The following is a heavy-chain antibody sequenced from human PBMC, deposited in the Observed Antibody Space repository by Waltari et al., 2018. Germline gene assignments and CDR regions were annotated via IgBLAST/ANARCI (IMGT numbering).Heavy chain of an antibody. Sequence: QVQLVESGGGVVQPGGSLRLSCAASGFTFSSYGMHWVRQAPGKGLEWVAFIRYDGSNKYYADSVKGRFTISRDNSKNTLYLQMNSLRAEDTAVYYCAKYDFWSGYLDYWGQGTMVTVSS. CDR1: GFTFSSYG. D-gene: IGHD3-3*01. V-gene: IGHV3-30*02. J-gene: IGHJ4*02. CDR2: IRYDGSNK. CDR3: AKYDFWSGYLDY.